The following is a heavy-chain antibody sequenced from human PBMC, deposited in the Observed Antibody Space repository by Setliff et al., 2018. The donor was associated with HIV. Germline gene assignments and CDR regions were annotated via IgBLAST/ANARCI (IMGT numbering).Heavy chain of an antibody. CDR3: ARDICTSTSCPSGWFDP. V-gene: IGHV4-38-2*02. D-gene: IGHD2-2*01. Sequence: SETLSLTCAVSGYSIRSGYYWGWIRQPPGKGLEWIGSIYHSGSTYYNPSLKSRVTISVDTSKNQFALKLNSVTAADTAFYHCARDICTSTSCPSGWFDPWGQGILVTVS. J-gene: IGHJ5*02. CDR2: IYHSGST. CDR1: GYSIRSGYY.